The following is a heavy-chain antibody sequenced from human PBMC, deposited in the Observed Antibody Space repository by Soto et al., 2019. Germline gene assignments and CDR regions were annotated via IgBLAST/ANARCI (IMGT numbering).Heavy chain of an antibody. CDR3: ARDLEQAVGSGYYYYYYYGMDV. D-gene: IGHD3-22*01. Sequence: SVKVSCKASGGTFSSYAISWVRQAPGQGLEWMGGIIPIFGTANYAQKFQGRVTITADESTSTAYMELSSLRSEDTAVYYCARDLEQAVGSGYYYYYYYGMDVWGQGTTVTVSS. V-gene: IGHV1-69*13. CDR1: GGTFSSYA. J-gene: IGHJ6*02. CDR2: IIPIFGTA.